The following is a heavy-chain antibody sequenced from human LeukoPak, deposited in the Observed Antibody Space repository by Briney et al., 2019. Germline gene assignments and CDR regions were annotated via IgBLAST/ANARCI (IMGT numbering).Heavy chain of an antibody. CDR1: GGSFSGYC. J-gene: IGHJ4*02. D-gene: IGHD2-2*03. Sequence: SETLSLTCAVYGGSFSGYCWSWIRQPPGKGLEWIGEINHSGSTNYNPSLKSRVTISVDTSKNQFSLKLSSVTAADTAVYYCARGPPMDIVVVPAAPSFDYWGQGTLVTVSS. CDR3: ARGPPMDIVVVPAAPSFDY. CDR2: INHSGST. V-gene: IGHV4-34*01.